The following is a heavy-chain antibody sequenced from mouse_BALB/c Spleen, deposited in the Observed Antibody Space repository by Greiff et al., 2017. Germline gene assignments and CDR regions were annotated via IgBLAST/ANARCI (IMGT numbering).Heavy chain of an antibody. J-gene: IGHJ4*01. Sequence: VKLMESGAELVRPGVSVKISCKGSGYTFTDYAMHWVKQSHAKSLEWIGVISTYYGDASYNQKFKGKATMTVDKSSSTAYMELARLTSEDSAIYYCARAGGLYGNYDAMDYWGQGTSVTVSS. CDR3: ARAGGLYGNYDAMDY. V-gene: IGHV1S137*01. CDR1: GYTFTDYA. D-gene: IGHD2-1*01. CDR2: ISTYYGDA.